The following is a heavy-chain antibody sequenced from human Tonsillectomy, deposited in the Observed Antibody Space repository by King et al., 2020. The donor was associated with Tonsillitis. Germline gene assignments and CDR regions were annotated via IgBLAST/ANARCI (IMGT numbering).Heavy chain of an antibody. CDR1: GFSFSSYW. CDR2: IKQEGSEK. D-gene: IGHD3-22*01. V-gene: IGHV3-7*03. CDR3: AGGSSGYYHAAFDI. Sequence: VQLVESGGGLVQPGGSLRLSCAASGFSFSSYWMSWVRQAPGKGLEWLASIKQEGSEKYYVDSVRGPFTISRDNAKNSLYLQMNSLRAEVTAVYYCAGGSSGYYHAAFDIWGQGTMVSVSS. J-gene: IGHJ3*02.